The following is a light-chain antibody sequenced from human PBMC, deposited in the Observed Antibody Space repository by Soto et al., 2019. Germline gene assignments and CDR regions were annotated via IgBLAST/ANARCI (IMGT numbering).Light chain of an antibody. Sequence: DIQMTQSPSSVSASVGDRVTITCRASQGIRSRLAWYQQKPGKAPKLLIYDASTLQSGVPSRFSGSGSGTDFTLTISSLQPEDFATFFCQQANSFPYTFGQGTKVDI. CDR1: QGIRSR. CDR3: QQANSFPYT. V-gene: IGKV1-12*01. CDR2: DAS. J-gene: IGKJ2*01.